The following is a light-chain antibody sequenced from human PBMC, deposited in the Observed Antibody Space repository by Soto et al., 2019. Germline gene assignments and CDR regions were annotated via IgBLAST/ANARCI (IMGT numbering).Light chain of an antibody. J-gene: IGKJ1*01. CDR1: QSVNTN. CDR2: DAS. Sequence: EIVMTQSPATLSVSPGERANLSCRASQSVNTNFAWYQQKPGQAPRLLIYDASSRATGIPDRFSGSGSGTDFTLTISGLEPEDSAVYYCQQYGNSRGTFGQGTKVDIK. CDR3: QQYGNSRGT. V-gene: IGKV3-20*01.